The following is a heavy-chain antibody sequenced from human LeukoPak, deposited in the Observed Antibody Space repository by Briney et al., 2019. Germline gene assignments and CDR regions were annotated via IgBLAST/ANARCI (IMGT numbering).Heavy chain of an antibody. V-gene: IGHV3-7*01. D-gene: IGHD3-22*01. CDR2: LKQDGSEQ. Sequence: PSETLSLTCAVYGGSFSGYYWSWIRQAPGKGLEWVANLKQDGSEQHYVDSVKGRFTISRDNAKNSLYLQMNSLRAEDTAVYYCARGYYDSSDYYYGTRWGQGTLVTVSS. J-gene: IGHJ4*02. CDR1: GGSFSGYY. CDR3: ARGYYDSSDYYYGTR.